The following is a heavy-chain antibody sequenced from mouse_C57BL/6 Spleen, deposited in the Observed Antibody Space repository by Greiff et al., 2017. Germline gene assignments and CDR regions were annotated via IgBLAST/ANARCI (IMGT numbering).Heavy chain of an antibody. J-gene: IGHJ4*01. Sequence: QVQLQQPGAELVKPGASVKMSCKASGYTFTSYWITWVKQRPGQGLEWIGDIYPGSGSTNYNEKFKSKATLTVDTSSSTAYMQLSSLTSEDSAVYYCARGLFYDYLPMDYWGQGTSVTVSS. CDR1: GYTFTSYW. V-gene: IGHV1-55*01. D-gene: IGHD2-4*01. CDR3: ARGLFYDYLPMDY. CDR2: IYPGSGST.